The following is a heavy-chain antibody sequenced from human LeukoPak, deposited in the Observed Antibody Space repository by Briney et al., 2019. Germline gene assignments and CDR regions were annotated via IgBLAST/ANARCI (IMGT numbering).Heavy chain of an antibody. CDR3: AREKTLGATEVDAFDI. Sequence: ASVKVSCKASGYTFTSYDINWVRQAPGQGLEWMGGIIPIFGTANYAQKFQGRVTITADESTSTAYMELSSLRSEDTAVYYCAREKTLGATEVDAFDIWGQGTMVTVSS. V-gene: IGHV1-69*13. CDR1: GYTFTSYD. J-gene: IGHJ3*02. D-gene: IGHD1-26*01. CDR2: IIPIFGTA.